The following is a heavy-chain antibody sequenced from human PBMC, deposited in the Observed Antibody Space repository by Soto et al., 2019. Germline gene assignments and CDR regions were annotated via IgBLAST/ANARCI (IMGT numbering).Heavy chain of an antibody. V-gene: IGHV4-61*01. Sequence: QVQLQESGPGLVKPSETLSLTCTVSGGSVSSGSYYWSWIRQPPGKGLEWIGYIYYSGSTNYNPSLKSRVPISVDTSKNQFSLKLSSVTAADTAVYYCARDGRFGELYYWGQGTLVTVSS. D-gene: IGHD3-10*01. CDR1: GGSVSSGSYY. J-gene: IGHJ4*02. CDR2: IYYSGST. CDR3: ARDGRFGELYY.